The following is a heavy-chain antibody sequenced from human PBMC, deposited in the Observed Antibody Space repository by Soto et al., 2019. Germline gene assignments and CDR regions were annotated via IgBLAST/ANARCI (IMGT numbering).Heavy chain of an antibody. CDR1: GGSVNSGNYY. CDR2: MSHSGGT. Sequence: QVQLQQWGEGLLKPSETLSLTCAVFGGSVNSGNYYWSWLRQPPGKGLEWIGEMSHSGGTHFNPSLKSRVTISVDTSKNQFSLKMSSVTAADTALYYCARVERGTATTVVDAFDIWGPGTMVTVSS. CDR3: ARVERGTATTVVDAFDI. J-gene: IGHJ3*02. V-gene: IGHV4-34*01. D-gene: IGHD1-1*01.